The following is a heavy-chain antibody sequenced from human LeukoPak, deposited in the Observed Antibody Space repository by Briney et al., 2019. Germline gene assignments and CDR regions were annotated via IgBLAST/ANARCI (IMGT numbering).Heavy chain of an antibody. D-gene: IGHD2-15*01. J-gene: IGHJ4*02. Sequence: GGSLRLSCTASGFTFSNYAMSWVRQAPGKGLEWVSTISGSDGSTYYADSVKGRFTISRDNSKNTLYPQMNSLRVEDTATYYCAKGRGYCTGGSCYSDYWGQGTLVTVSS. V-gene: IGHV3-23*01. CDR2: ISGSDGST. CDR3: AKGRGYCTGGSCYSDY. CDR1: GFTFSNYA.